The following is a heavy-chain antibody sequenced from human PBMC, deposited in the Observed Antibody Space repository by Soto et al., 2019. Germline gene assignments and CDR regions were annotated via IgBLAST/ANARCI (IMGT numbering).Heavy chain of an antibody. J-gene: IGHJ4*02. D-gene: IGHD6-19*01. CDR2: IKQDGGDK. CDR3: ARVAGLAGHV. Sequence: EAQLMESGGGLVQPGGSLRLSCAASGFTFSSYWMSWVRQAPGKGLEGVANIKQDGGDKYYVDSVKGRFIISRDNAKNSLYLQMDSLRAEDTAVYYCARVAGLAGHVWGQGTLVTVSS. CDR1: GFTFSSYW. V-gene: IGHV3-7*01.